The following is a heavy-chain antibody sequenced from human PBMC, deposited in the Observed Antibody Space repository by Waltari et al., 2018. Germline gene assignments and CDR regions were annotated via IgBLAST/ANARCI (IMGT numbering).Heavy chain of an antibody. CDR3: ARVGSRVWSGYYPRSTFDP. J-gene: IGHJ5*02. CDR1: GGSFSGYY. Sequence: QVQLQQWGAGLLTPSETLSLTCAVYGGSFSGYYWSWIRKPPGKGLEWIGEINHSGSTNYNPSLKSRVTISVDTSKNQFSLKLSSVTAADTAVYYCARVGSRVWSGYYPRSTFDPWGQGTLVTVSS. D-gene: IGHD3-3*01. V-gene: IGHV4-34*01. CDR2: INHSGST.